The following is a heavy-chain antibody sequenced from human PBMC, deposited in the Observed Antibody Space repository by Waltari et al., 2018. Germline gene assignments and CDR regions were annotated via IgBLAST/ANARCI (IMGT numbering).Heavy chain of an antibody. J-gene: IGHJ2*01. Sequence: EVQLLESGGGLVQPGGSLRLSCAASGFTFSSYAMSWVRQAPGKGREWVSAISGSGGSTYYAYSVKGRFTISRDNSKNTLYLQMNSLRAEDTAVYYCAKDPGDPIFIPAWYFALWGRGTLGTVSS. CDR2: ISGSGGST. CDR3: AKDPGDPIFIPAWYFAL. D-gene: IGHD3-3*02. CDR1: GFTFSSYA. V-gene: IGHV3-23*01.